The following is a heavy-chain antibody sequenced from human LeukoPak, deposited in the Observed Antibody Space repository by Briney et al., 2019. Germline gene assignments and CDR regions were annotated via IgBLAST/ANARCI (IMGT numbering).Heavy chain of an antibody. D-gene: IGHD6-19*01. CDR1: GFTFSSYA. CDR2: ISGSGGST. V-gene: IGHV3-23*01. CDR3: AKDRDTINGYSSGWYDY. J-gene: IGHJ4*02. Sequence: GGSLRLSCAASGFTFSSYAMSWVRQAPGKGLEWVSAISGSGGSTYYADSVKGRFTISRDNSKNTLYLQMNSLRAEDTAVYYCAKDRDTINGYSSGWYDYWGQGTLVTVSS.